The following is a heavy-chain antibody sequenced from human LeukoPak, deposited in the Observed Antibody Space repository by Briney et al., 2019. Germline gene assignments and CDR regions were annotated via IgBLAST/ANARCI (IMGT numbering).Heavy chain of an antibody. CDR3: AKVGFNA. CDR1: GYTFTDYF. V-gene: IGHV1-2*02. Sequence: ASVKVSCKASGYTFTDYFIHWVRQAPGQGLEWMGWINPNSGGTKYAQKFPGRVTMSRDTSISTAYMELSRLRSDDTAVYYCAKVGFNAWGQGTLVTVSS. CDR2: INPNSGGT. J-gene: IGHJ5*02.